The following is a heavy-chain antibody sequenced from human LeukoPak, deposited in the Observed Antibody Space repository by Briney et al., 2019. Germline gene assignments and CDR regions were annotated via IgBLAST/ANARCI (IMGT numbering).Heavy chain of an antibody. D-gene: IGHD4-17*01. CDR1: GYTFTSYG. CDR2: ISAYNGNT. Sequence: GASVKVSCKASGYTFTSYGISWVRQAPGQGLEWMGWISAYNGNTNYAQKLQGRVTMTTDTSTSTAYMELRSLRSDDTAVYYCARDLNRDGDYEAREFDYWGQGTLVTVSS. J-gene: IGHJ4*02. V-gene: IGHV1-18*01. CDR3: ARDLNRDGDYEAREFDY.